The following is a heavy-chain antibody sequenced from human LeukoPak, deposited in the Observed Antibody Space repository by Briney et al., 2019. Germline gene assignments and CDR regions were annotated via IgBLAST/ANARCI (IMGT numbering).Heavy chain of an antibody. J-gene: IGHJ4*02. D-gene: IGHD3-22*01. CDR1: GSTFSCSA. V-gene: IGHV3-73*01. CDR3: TRHVDSSGYDREY. CDR2: IRSKANSYAT. Sequence: GGSLRLSCAASGSTFSCSAMHGVRQASGKGLDGVGRIRSKANSYATAYAASVKGRFTISRDDSKNTAYLQMNSLKTEDRAVYYCTRHVDSSGYDREYWGQGTLVTVSS.